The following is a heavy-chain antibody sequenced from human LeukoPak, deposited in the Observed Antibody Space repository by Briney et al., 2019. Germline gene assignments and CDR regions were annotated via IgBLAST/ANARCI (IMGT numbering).Heavy chain of an antibody. V-gene: IGHV3-7*01. CDR2: IKQDGSEK. D-gene: IGHD3-22*01. Sequence: GGSLRLSCAASGFTFSSYWMSWVRLAPGKGLEWVANIKQDGSEKYYADSVKGRFTISRDNAKNAVYLQMNSLTADDTAVYYCAKLILISADDWGQGTLVSVSS. J-gene: IGHJ4*02. CDR3: AKLILISADD. CDR1: GFTFSSYW.